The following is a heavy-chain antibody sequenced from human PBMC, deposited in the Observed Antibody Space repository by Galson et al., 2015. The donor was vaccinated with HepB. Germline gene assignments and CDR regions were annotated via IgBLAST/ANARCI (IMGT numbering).Heavy chain of an antibody. J-gene: IGHJ4*02. CDR2: IIPILGIA. CDR3: ASSDLGVNIFDY. Sequence: SVKVSCKASGGTFSSYAISWVRQAPGQGLEWMGRIIPILGIANYAQKFQGRVTITADKSTSTAYMELSSLRSEDTAVYYCASSDLGVNIFDYWGQGTLVTVSS. D-gene: IGHD2-21*01. V-gene: IGHV1-69*04. CDR1: GGTFSSYA.